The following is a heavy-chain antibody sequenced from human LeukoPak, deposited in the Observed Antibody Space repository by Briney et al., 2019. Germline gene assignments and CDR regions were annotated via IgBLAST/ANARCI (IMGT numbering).Heavy chain of an antibody. D-gene: IGHD6-13*01. Sequence: PSETLSLTCAVYGGSFSGYYWSWIRQPPGKGLEWIGEINHSGSTNFNPSLKSRVTISVDTSKNQFSLKLSSVTAADTAVYYCARGRKSSSWYFYRWFDPWGQGTLVTVSS. J-gene: IGHJ5*02. CDR3: ARGRKSSSWYFYRWFDP. CDR1: GGSFSGYY. V-gene: IGHV4-34*01. CDR2: INHSGST.